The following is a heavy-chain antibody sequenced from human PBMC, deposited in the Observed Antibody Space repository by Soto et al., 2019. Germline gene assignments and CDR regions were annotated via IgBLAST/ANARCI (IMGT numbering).Heavy chain of an antibody. Sequence: QVQLVQSGAEVKKPGASVKVSCKASGNILYNYGISWVRQAPGQGLEWMGWISAYNSNTYYARKLQGRVTMTTDTSTSTAYMDVRSLRSDDTAVYSCASTLNIPTVRGSISGTDVWGQGTTVTVSS. CDR1: GNILYNYG. CDR3: ASTLNIPTVRGSISGTDV. V-gene: IGHV1-18*01. D-gene: IGHD3-10*01. CDR2: ISAYNSNT. J-gene: IGHJ6*02.